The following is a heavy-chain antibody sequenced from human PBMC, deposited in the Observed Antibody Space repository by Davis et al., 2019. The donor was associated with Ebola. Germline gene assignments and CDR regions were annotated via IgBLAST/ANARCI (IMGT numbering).Heavy chain of an antibody. J-gene: IGHJ4*02. CDR2: INAGNGNT. D-gene: IGHD3-10*01. CDR3: ARDQVGSYGSGSYHVY. Sequence: ASVKVSCKASGGTFSSYAMHWVRQAPGQRLEWMGWINAGNGNTKYSQKFQGRVTITRDTSASTAYMELSSLRSEDTAVYYCARDQVGSYGSGSYHVYWGQGTLVTVSS. CDR1: GGTFSSYA. V-gene: IGHV1-3*01.